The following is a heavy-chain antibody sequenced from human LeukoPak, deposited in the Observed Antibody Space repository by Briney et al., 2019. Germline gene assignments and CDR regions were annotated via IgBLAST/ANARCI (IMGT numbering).Heavy chain of an antibody. CDR1: GFTFSSYG. D-gene: IGHD6-13*01. V-gene: IGHV3-30*02. J-gene: IGHJ4*02. Sequence: PGGSLRLSCAASGFTFSSYGMHWVRKAPGKGLEWVAFIRYDGSNKYYADSVKGRFTISRDNSKNTLYLQMNSLRAEDTAVYYCANQGYSSPSFFDYWGQGTLVTVSS. CDR3: ANQGYSSPSFFDY. CDR2: IRYDGSNK.